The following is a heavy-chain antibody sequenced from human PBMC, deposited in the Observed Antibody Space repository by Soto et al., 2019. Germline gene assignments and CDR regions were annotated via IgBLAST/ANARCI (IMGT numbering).Heavy chain of an antibody. V-gene: IGHV1-18*01. CDR1: GYTFTRYG. D-gene: IGHD2-8*01. CDR3: AKNGQPPYYYYGMDV. Sequence: QGQLVQSGAEVKKPGASVKVSCKASGYTFTRYGTSWVRQGPGQGLEWMGWISGYNGDTNYAQKFQGRVTMTIDTSTLTTYMELRSLTSDDTAVYYCAKNGQPPYYYYGMDVWGQGTTVTVSS. J-gene: IGHJ6*02. CDR2: ISGYNGDT.